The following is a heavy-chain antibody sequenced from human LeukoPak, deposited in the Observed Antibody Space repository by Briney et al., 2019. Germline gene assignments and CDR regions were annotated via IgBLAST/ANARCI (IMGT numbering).Heavy chain of an antibody. J-gene: IGHJ4*02. CDR1: GYTFTGYY. D-gene: IGHD2-2*01. V-gene: IGHV1-2*02. CDR2: INPNSGGT. CDR3: ARSYCSSTSCLFDY. Sequence: ASVKVSCKASGYTFTGYYMHWVRQAPGQGLEWMGWINPNSGGTNYAQKFQGRVTMTRDTSISTAYMELSRLRSDDTAVYYCARSYCSSTSCLFDYWGQGTLVTVSS.